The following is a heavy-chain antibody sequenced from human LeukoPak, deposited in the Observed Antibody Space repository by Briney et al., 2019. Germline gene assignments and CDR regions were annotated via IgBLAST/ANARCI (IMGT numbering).Heavy chain of an antibody. J-gene: IGHJ4*02. V-gene: IGHV3-23*01. Sequence: GGSLRLSCAASGFTFSNYAMGWVRQAPGKGLEWVSGISGTGGSSFYADSVKGRFTISRDNSKNTLYLQMNSLRAEDTAVYYCAKESVRYYDSSGYYGDYWGQGTLVTVSS. CDR3: AKESVRYYDSSGYYGDY. CDR2: ISGTGGSS. D-gene: IGHD3-22*01. CDR1: GFTFSNYA.